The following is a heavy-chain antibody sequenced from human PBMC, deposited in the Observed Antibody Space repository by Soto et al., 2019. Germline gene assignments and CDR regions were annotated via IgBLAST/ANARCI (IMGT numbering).Heavy chain of an antibody. Sequence: PSETLSLTCTVSGGSISSSSYYWGWIRQPPGKGLEWIGSVYYSGSTYYNPSLKSRFTISVDTSKSQFSLKLSSVTAADTAVYYCARLQFTDWLDPWGQGTLVTSPQ. CDR3: ARLQFTDWLDP. J-gene: IGHJ5*02. CDR2: VYYSGST. CDR1: GGSISSSSYY. D-gene: IGHD1-1*01. V-gene: IGHV4-39*01.